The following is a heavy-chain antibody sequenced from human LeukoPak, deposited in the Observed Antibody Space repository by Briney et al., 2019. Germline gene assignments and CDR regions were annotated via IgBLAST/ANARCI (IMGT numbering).Heavy chain of an antibody. V-gene: IGHV3-23*01. Sequence: GGSLRLSCAASGFTFSSYAMSWVRQAPGKGLEWVSAISGSGGSTYYVDSVKGRFTISRGNSKNTLYLQMSSLRAEDTAVYYCVKTHSSSWYTPAPFDYWGQGTLVTVSS. D-gene: IGHD6-13*01. J-gene: IGHJ4*02. CDR2: ISGSGGST. CDR1: GFTFSSYA. CDR3: VKTHSSSWYTPAPFDY.